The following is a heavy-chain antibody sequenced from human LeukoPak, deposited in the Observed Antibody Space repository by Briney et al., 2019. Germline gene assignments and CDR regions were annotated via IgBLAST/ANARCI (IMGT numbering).Heavy chain of an antibody. Sequence: GGSLRLSCAASGFTFSDHYMDWVRQAPGKGLEWVGRIRKKVNGYTTEYAASVKGRFTVSRDDSKIPLYLQMNSLKTEDTALYYCARVRDSDGYSYDYWGQGTLVTVSS. CDR1: GFTFSDHY. V-gene: IGHV3-72*01. CDR3: ARVRDSDGYSYDY. D-gene: IGHD3-22*01. CDR2: IRKKVNGYTT. J-gene: IGHJ4*02.